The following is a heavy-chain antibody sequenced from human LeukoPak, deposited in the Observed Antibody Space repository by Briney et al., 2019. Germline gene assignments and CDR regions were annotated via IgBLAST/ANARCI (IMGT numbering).Heavy chain of an antibody. J-gene: IGHJ4*02. D-gene: IGHD3-10*01. V-gene: IGHV4-34*01. CDR1: GGSFSGYY. CDR3: ARGQWFRAF. Sequence: SETLSLTCAVYGGSFSGYYWTWIRQPPGKGLEWIGEIHYSGSATYNPSLKSRVTISVDTSKNQFSLKMNSVTAADTAVYYCARGQWFRAFWSRGTPATVSS. CDR2: IHYSGSA.